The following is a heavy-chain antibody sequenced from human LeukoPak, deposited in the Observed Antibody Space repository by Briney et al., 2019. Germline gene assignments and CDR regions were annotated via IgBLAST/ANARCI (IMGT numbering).Heavy chain of an antibody. CDR1: EFSVGSNY. Sequence: PGGSLRLSCAASEFSVGSNYMTWVRQAPGKGLEWVSGIRGSGENTYYADSVKGRFTISRDNSKNTLFLQMNSLRAEDTAFYYCAKDYWYSGAFPQPVISWGQGTLVTVSS. CDR2: IRGSGENT. J-gene: IGHJ5*02. D-gene: IGHD1-26*01. CDR3: AKDYWYSGAFPQPVIS. V-gene: IGHV3-23*01.